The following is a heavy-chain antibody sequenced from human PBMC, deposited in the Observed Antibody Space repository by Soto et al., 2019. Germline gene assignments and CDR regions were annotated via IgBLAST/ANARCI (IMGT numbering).Heavy chain of an antibody. CDR1: GFTFDDYA. CDR3: AKWDDYGDRKEAFDI. V-gene: IGHV3-9*01. D-gene: IGHD4-17*01. CDR2: ISWNSGSI. J-gene: IGHJ3*02. Sequence: EVQLVESGGGLVQPGRSLRLSCAASGFTFDDYAMHWVRQAPGKGLEWVSGISWNSGSIGYADSVKGRFTISRDNAKNSLYLQMKSLSAEDTALYYCAKWDDYGDRKEAFDIWGKGTMVTVSS.